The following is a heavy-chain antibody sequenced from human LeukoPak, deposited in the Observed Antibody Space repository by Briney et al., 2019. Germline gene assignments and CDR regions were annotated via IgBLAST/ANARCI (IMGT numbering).Heavy chain of an antibody. CDR1: GFTFSSYS. J-gene: IGHJ4*02. Sequence: PGGSLRLSCAASGFTFSSYSMNWVRQAPGKGLEWVSYISSSSSTIYYADSVKGRFTISRDNAKNSLYLQMNSLRAEDTAVYYCARELHSSGWHWGQGTLDTVSS. V-gene: IGHV3-48*01. CDR2: ISSSSSTI. D-gene: IGHD6-19*01. CDR3: ARELHSSGWH.